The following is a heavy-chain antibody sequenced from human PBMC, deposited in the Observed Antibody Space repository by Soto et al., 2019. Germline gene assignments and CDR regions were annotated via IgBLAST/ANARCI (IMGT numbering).Heavy chain of an antibody. J-gene: IGHJ4*02. D-gene: IGHD5-18*01. V-gene: IGHV3-64*01. CDR2: ISRNGGTT. CDR1: GFTFSTYA. Sequence: PAGSLSLSCAASGFTFSTYAMQWVRQAPGKGLEFVSSISRNGGTTNYAYSVKGRFTISRDNSRDTLYLQMGSLRPEDMAVYYCARAGRAMSDYWGQGTLVTVCS. CDR3: ARAGRAMSDY.